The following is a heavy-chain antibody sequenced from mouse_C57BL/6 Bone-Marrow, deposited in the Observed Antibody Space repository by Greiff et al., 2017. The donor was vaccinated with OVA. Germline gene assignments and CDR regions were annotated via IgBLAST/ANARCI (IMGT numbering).Heavy chain of an antibody. CDR1: GYTFTSYW. CDR3: TRWGTTVVATD. D-gene: IGHD1-1*01. CDR2: IYPGNSDT. Sequence: EVKLQQSGTVLARPGASVKMSCKTSGYTFTSYWMHWVKQRPGQGLEWIGAIYPGNSDTSYNQKFQGKAKLTAVTSASTAYTELSSVKNEDSAVYYSTRWGTTVVATDWGEGTTLTVSS. J-gene: IGHJ2*01. V-gene: IGHV1-5*01.